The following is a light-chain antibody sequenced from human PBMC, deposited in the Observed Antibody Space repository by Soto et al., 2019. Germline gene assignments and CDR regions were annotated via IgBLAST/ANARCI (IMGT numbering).Light chain of an antibody. CDR1: QSVRSTY. J-gene: IGKJ4*01. CDR2: DAY. CDR3: HQYGHSPVT. Sequence: EIVLTQTPGTVSLSPGERATLSCRASQSVRSTYFAWYQHKPGQAPRLLIFDAYTRATGIPDRFSGSGSGTDFTLTISRLEPEDFAMYSCHQYGHSPVTFGGGTKVEIK. V-gene: IGKV3-20*01.